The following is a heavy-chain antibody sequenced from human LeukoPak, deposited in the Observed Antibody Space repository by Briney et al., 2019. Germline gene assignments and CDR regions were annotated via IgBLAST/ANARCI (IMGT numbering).Heavy chain of an antibody. CDR1: GGSISSYY. V-gene: IGHV4-59*01. J-gene: IGHJ4*02. CDR2: IYYSGST. Sequence: SETLSLTCTVSGGSISSYYWSWIRQPPGKGLECIGYIYYSGSTNYNPSLKSRVTISVDTSKNQFSLELSSVTAADTAVYYCARVPRWGKYSSSPIDYWGQGTLVTVSS. D-gene: IGHD6-13*01. CDR3: ARVPRWGKYSSSPIDY.